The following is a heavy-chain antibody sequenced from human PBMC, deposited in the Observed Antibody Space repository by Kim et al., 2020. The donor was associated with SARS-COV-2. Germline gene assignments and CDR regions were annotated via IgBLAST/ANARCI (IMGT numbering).Heavy chain of an antibody. J-gene: IGHJ6*02. CDR3: VRDSFTGTYYFGMDV. Sequence: GGSLRLSCAASGFIFRNYWMHWVRQVPGKGLMWVARFNPDGSYTSYADSVQVRITISRDNAKNTLSLQMNSLRAEDTAVYYCVRDSFTGTYYFGMDVWGQGTTVTVSS. CDR2: FNPDGSYT. V-gene: IGHV3-74*01. D-gene: IGHD4-4*01. CDR1: GFIFRNYW.